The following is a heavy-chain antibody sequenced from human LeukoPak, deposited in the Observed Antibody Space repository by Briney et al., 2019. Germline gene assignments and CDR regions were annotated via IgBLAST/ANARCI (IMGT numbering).Heavy chain of an antibody. D-gene: IGHD3-10*01. V-gene: IGHV1-8*01. CDR1: GHAFTNYV. Sequence: VASVKVSCKATGHAFTNYVISWVRQAAGQGLEWMGWVNPNSGDTAYAQKFQGRVTLTRSSSISTVYMVLSSLTSEDTAVYYCAKDEVKNGFDPWGQGTQVIVSS. CDR3: AKDEVKNGFDP. CDR2: VNPNSGDT. J-gene: IGHJ5*02.